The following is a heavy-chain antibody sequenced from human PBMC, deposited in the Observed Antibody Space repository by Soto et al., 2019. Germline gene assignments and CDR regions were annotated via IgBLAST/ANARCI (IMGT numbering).Heavy chain of an antibody. CDR3: AREDDGRLGIDY. J-gene: IGHJ4*02. Sequence: QVQVVESGGGVVQPGRSLRLSCAASGFTFSRNGMHWVRQAPGKGLEWVARISYDGTNKYYADSVKGRFTISRDNSQKTLYLQSNSLRTEDTAVYYCAREDDGRLGIDYWGQGTLVTVS. CDR2: ISYDGTNK. CDR1: GFTFSRNG. V-gene: IGHV3-30*03. D-gene: IGHD2-8*01.